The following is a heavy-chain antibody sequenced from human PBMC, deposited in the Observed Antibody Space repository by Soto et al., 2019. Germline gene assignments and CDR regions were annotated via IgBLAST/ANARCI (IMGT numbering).Heavy chain of an antibody. V-gene: IGHV4-59*01. D-gene: IGHD1-1*01. Sequence: SETLCLTYAVSGVTISTYYWSWFRQPPGKGLEWIGYNYHSGTTNYNPSLKSRVTTSVDTSKNQFSLRLTSVTAADTAIYSCVREAYLGPRRSIHDP. CDR3: VREAYLGPRRSIHDP. J-gene: IGHJ5*02. CDR2: NYHSGTT. CDR1: GVTISTYY.